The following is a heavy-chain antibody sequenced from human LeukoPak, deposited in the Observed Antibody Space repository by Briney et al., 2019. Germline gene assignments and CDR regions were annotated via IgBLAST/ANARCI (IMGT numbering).Heavy chain of an antibody. J-gene: IGHJ6*02. Sequence: GGSLRLSCAASGFTFSSYSMNWVRQAPGKGLEWVSYISSSSSTIYYADSVKGRFTISRDNAKNSLYLQMNSLRDEDTAVYYCARVQPPPTVVTPRYYYYGMDVWGQGKTVTVSS. CDR2: ISSSSSTI. D-gene: IGHD4-23*01. V-gene: IGHV3-48*02. CDR3: ARVQPPPTVVTPRYYYYGMDV. CDR1: GFTFSSYS.